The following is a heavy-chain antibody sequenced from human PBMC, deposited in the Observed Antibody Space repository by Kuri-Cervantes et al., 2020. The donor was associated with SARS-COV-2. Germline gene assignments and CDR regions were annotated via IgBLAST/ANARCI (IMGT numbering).Heavy chain of an antibody. V-gene: IGHV3-11*04. J-gene: IGHJ4*02. D-gene: IGHD2-21*01. Sequence: GESLKISCTASGFIFSDYYMTWIRQAPGKGLEWVSNIGPSGTAKYYADSVKGRFTISRDNAKNSLYLQMSSLRAEDTAVYYCARIERAYCGGDCYRRDDYWGQGTLVTVSS. CDR2: IGPSGTAK. CDR1: GFIFSDYY. CDR3: ARIERAYCGGDCYRRDDY.